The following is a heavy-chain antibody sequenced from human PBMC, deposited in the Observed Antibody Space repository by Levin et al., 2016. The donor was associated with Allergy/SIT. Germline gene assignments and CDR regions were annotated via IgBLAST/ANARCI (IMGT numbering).Heavy chain of an antibody. CDR3: ARDADCTSTSCDVYFYYYGLDV. CDR2: ISPSGESP. D-gene: IGHD2-2*01. V-gene: IGHV1-46*03. Sequence: ASVKVSCKASGYTFSNHYIHWVRQAPGQGLEWMGIISPSGESPTYAQKFQGRVTMTRDTSPSTVYMELRSLTSEDTAVYYCARDADCTSTSCDVYFYYYGLDVWGQGTTVIVSS. CDR1: GYTFSNHY. J-gene: IGHJ6*02.